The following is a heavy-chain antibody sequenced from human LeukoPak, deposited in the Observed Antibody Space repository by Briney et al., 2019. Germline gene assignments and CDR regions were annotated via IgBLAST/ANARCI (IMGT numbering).Heavy chain of an antibody. J-gene: IGHJ5*02. CDR2: IYYSGST. CDR3: ARDAYSNYGRWFDP. CDR1: GGSVSSGSYY. V-gene: IGHV4-61*01. Sequence: SETLSLTCTVSGGSVSSGSYYWSRIRQPPGKGLEWIGYIYYSGSTNYNPSLKSRVTISVDTSKNQFSLQLSSVTAADTAVYYCARDAYSNYGRWFDPWGQGTLVTVSS. D-gene: IGHD4-11*01.